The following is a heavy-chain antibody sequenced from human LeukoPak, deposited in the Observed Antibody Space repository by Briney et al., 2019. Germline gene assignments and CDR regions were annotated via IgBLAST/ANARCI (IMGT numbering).Heavy chain of an antibody. CDR2: ISAYNGNT. J-gene: IGHJ6*03. Sequence: ASVKVSCKASGYTFTSYGISWVRQAPGQGLEWMGWISAYNGNTNYAQKLQGRVTMTTDTSTSTAYMEPRSLRSDDTAVYYCARDSTPLYYYYYYMDVWGKGTTVTVSS. CDR1: GYTFTSYG. D-gene: IGHD2-15*01. CDR3: ARDSTPLYYYYYYMDV. V-gene: IGHV1-18*01.